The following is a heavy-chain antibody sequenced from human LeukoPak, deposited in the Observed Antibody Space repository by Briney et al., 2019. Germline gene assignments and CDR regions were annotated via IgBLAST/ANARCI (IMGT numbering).Heavy chain of an antibody. V-gene: IGHV3-23*01. D-gene: IGHD2-2*01. CDR1: GFTFRSYA. J-gene: IGHJ4*02. CDR2: INGSGGST. CDR3: AKGGCSSTSCYEYYFDY. Sequence: GGSLRLSCAASGFTFRSYAMSWVRQAPGKGLKWVSAINGSGGSTYYADYVKGRFTISRDNSKNTLYLQMNSLRAEDTAVYYCAKGGCSSTSCYEYYFDYWGQGTLVTVYS.